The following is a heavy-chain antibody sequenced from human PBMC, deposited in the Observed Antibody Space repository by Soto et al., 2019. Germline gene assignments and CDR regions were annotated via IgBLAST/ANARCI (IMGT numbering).Heavy chain of an antibody. CDR1: GFTFSNYA. V-gene: IGHV3-23*01. D-gene: IGHD3-10*01. J-gene: IGHJ6*02. CDR2: IDVSGDYT. CDR3: AKDMENGYNPYYYYGMDV. Sequence: GGSLRLSCATSGFTFSNYAMIWVRQAPGKGLEWVSVIDVSGDYTNYADSVKGRFTISRDNAKNSLYLQMNSLRAEDTALYYCAKDMENGYNPYYYYGMDVWGQGTTVTVSS.